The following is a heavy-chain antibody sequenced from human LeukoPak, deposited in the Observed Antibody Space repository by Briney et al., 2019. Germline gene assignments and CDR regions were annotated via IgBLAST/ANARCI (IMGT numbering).Heavy chain of an antibody. CDR3: ARGIVVVPAPFDP. D-gene: IGHD2-2*01. CDR2: INPSGGST. V-gene: IGHV1-46*01. Sequence: ASVKVSCRASGYTFTSYYMHWVRQAPGQGLEWMGIINPSGGSTSYAQKFQGRVTMTRDMSTSTVYMELSSLRSEDTAVYYCARGIVVVPAPFDPWGQGTLVTVSS. J-gene: IGHJ5*02. CDR1: GYTFTSYY.